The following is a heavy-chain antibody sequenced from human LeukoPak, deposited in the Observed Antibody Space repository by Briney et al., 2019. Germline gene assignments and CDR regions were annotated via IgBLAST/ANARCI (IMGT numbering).Heavy chain of an antibody. J-gene: IGHJ4*02. CDR1: GYTLTSYD. CDR3: TRETSSRYFDY. CDR2: MNPNSGRT. Sequence: ASVKVSRKASGYTLTSYDISWVRQATGQGLEWMGWMNPNSGRTGYAQNFQGRITITRNTSISTAYMELSSLRSEDTAVYYCTRETSSRYFDYWGQGTLVTVSS. V-gene: IGHV1-8*01.